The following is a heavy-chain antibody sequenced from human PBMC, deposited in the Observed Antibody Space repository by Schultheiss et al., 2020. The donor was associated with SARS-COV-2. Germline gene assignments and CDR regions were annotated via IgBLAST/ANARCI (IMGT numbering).Heavy chain of an antibody. Sequence: GSLRLSCAVYGGSFSGYYWSWIRQPPGKGLEWIGEINHSGSTNYNPSLKSRVTISVDTSKNQFSLKLSSVTAADTAVYYCAGYCSGGSCHYYYYGMDVWGQGTTVTVSS. V-gene: IGHV4-34*01. CDR1: GGSFSGYY. D-gene: IGHD2-15*01. CDR2: INHSGST. J-gene: IGHJ6*02. CDR3: AGYCSGGSCHYYYYGMDV.